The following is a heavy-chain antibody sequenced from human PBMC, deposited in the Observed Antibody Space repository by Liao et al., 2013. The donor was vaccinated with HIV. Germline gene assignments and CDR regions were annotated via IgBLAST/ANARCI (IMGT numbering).Heavy chain of an antibody. CDR2: FSHSGGT. J-gene: IGHJ4*02. CDR1: GGSFSGHH. Sequence: QVQLQQWGAGLLEPSETLSLTCAMYGGSFSGHHWSWIRQSPGKGLEWIGEFSHSGGTNYNPSLKRRVTISIDTSKNQFSLKLTSVTTTDAGVFYCARGGAASALDSWGQGTLVTVSS. D-gene: IGHD6-25*01. CDR3: ARGGAASALDS. V-gene: IGHV4-34*01.